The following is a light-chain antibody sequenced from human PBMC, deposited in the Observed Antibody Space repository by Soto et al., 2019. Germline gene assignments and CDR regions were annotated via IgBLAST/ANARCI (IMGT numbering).Light chain of an antibody. CDR1: QSFSGW. CDR2: DVY. CDR3: QQYHSYSLT. J-gene: IGKJ1*01. Sequence: DIQMTPSPSTLSASVVDRVTITCRASQSFSGWLAWYQQKPGKAPKLLIYDVYSLKSGVPSRFSGSGSGPEFTLTISSLQPDDFATYYCQQYHSYSLTFGQGTKVDIK. V-gene: IGKV1-5*01.